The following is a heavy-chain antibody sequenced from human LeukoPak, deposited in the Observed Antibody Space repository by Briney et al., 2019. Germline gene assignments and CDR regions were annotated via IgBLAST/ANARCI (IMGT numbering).Heavy chain of an antibody. V-gene: IGHV4-31*01. CDR1: GGSISSGGYY. J-gene: IGHJ4*02. CDR3: ARDFRWHFDY. D-gene: IGHD6-13*01. Sequence: SETLSLTCTVSGGSISSGGYYWSWIRQHPGKGLEWIGYIYYSGSTYYNPSLKSQVTISVDTSKNQFSLKLSSVTAADTAVYYCARDFRWHFDYWSQGTLVTVSS. CDR2: IYYSGST.